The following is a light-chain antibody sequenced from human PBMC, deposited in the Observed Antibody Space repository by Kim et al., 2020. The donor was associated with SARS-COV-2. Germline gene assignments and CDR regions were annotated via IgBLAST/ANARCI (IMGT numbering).Light chain of an antibody. CDR3: QQYYNYPRT. CDR2: AAS. CDR1: QGISSY. J-gene: IGKJ2*01. V-gene: IGKV1-8*01. Sequence: AIRITQSPSSLSASTGDRVTITCRASQGISSYLAWYQQKPGKAPKLLIYAASTLQSGVPSRFSGSGSGTDFTLTISCLQSEDFATYYCQQYYNYPRTFGQGTKLEI.